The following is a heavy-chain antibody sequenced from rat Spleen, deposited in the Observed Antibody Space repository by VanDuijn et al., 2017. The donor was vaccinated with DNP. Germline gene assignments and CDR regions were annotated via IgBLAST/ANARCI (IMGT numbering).Heavy chain of an antibody. J-gene: IGHJ2*01. V-gene: IGHV5-7*01. CDR2: ISYDGSGT. CDR3: ARPDY. Sequence: EVQLVESGGGLVQPGRSLKLSCAASGFSFSDYYMAWVRQAPRKGLEWVATISYDGSGTYYRESVKGRFTISRDNAKSTLFLQMDSLRSEDTATYYCARPDYWGQGVMVTVSS. CDR1: GFSFSDYY.